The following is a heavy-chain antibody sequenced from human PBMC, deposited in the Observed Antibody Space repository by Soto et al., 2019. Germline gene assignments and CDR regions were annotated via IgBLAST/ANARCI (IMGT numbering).Heavy chain of an antibody. Sequence: SETLSLTCTVSGGSISSGDYYWSWIRQPPGKGLEWIGYIYYSGSTYYNPSLKSRVTISVDTSKNQLSLKLSSVTAADTAVYYCARVTTMVRRIDYWGQGTLVTVSS. J-gene: IGHJ4*02. V-gene: IGHV4-30-4*01. CDR3: ARVTTMVRRIDY. CDR1: GGSISSGDYY. CDR2: IYYSGST. D-gene: IGHD3-10*01.